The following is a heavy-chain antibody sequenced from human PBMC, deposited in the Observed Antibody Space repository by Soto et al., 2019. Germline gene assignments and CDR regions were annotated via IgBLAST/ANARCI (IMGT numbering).Heavy chain of an antibody. J-gene: IGHJ4*02. D-gene: IGHD3-10*01. CDR2: IKQDGSEK. Sequence: VASLRLSCAASGFTFSSYWMSGVRQAPGKGLEWVANIKQDGSEKYYVDSVKGRFTISRDNAKNSLYLQMNSLRAEDTAVYYCARVQGWFGELLCYYFDYWGQGT. CDR1: GFTFSSYW. V-gene: IGHV3-7*01. CDR3: ARVQGWFGELLCYYFDY.